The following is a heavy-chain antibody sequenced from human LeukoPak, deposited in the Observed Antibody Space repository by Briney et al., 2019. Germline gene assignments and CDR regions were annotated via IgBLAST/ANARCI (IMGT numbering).Heavy chain of an antibody. V-gene: IGHV4-34*01. J-gene: IGHJ4*02. CDR1: GGSFSGYY. D-gene: IGHD6-19*01. CDR2: VNHSGST. CDR3: ARFTTIAVAGTVFYFDY. Sequence: PSETLSLTCAVHGGSFSGYYWSWIRQPPGKGLEWIGEVNHSGSTNYNPSVKSRVTISVDTSKNQFSLKLSSVTAADTAVYYCARFTTIAVAGTVFYFDYWGQGTLVTVSS.